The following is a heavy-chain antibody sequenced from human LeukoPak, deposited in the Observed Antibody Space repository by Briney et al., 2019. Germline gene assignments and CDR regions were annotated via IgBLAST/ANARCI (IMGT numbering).Heavy chain of an antibody. J-gene: IGHJ4*02. CDR2: ISWDGDTT. CDR1: GFTFDDYT. CDR3: AKDSLQQIALAGTAFDY. V-gene: IGHV3-43*01. D-gene: IGHD6-19*01. Sequence: GGSLRLSCAASGFTFDDYTMHWVRQTPGKGLEWVSGISWDGDTTYYADSVKGRFTISRDNNKNSLYLQMNSLRTEDTAFYYCAKDSLQQIALAGTAFDYWGQGTLVTVSS.